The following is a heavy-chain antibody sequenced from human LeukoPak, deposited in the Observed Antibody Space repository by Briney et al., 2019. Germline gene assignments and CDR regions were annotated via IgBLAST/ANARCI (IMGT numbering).Heavy chain of an antibody. V-gene: IGHV4-61*05. CDR3: ARHESAFKRWADAFDI. D-gene: IGHD3-16*01. CDR2: IYYSGST. J-gene: IGHJ3*02. Sequence: PSETLSLTCTVSGGSISSSSYYWSWIRQPPGKGLEWIGYIYYSGSTNYNPSLKSRVTISVDTSKNQFSLKLSSVTAADTAVYYCARHESAFKRWADAFDIWGQGTMVTVSS. CDR1: GGSISSSSYY.